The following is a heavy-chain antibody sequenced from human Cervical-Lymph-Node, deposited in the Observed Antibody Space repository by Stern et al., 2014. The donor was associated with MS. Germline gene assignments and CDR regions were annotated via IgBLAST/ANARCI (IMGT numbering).Heavy chain of an antibody. Sequence: HVQLGQSGAEVKKPGASLKVSCKASGYTFTNYAISWVRQVPGQGLEWMGWIGTNLGNTNSAQRFQDRVTLATDTSTNTVYMELRSLRSDDTAMYYCRAGADAFDVWGKGTMVTVSS. J-gene: IGHJ3*01. V-gene: IGHV1-18*01. D-gene: IGHD6-13*01. CDR2: IGTNLGNT. CDR1: GYTFTNYA. CDR3: RAGADAFDV.